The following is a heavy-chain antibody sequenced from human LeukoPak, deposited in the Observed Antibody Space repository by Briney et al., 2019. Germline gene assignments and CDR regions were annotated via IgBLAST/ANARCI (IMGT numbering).Heavy chain of an antibody. CDR2: VRSKAYRGTI. V-gene: IGHV3-49*04. CDR3: ARGPIQLWIHNAMDV. Sequence: GGSLRLSCTGSGFTFGDHAMSWVRQAPGKGLEWVGFVRSKAYRGTIEYAASVKGRFTISRDDSASIAYLQMNSLKIEDTAVYYCARGPIQLWIHNAMDVWGQGTTVTVSS. CDR1: GFTFGDHA. D-gene: IGHD1-1*01. J-gene: IGHJ6*02.